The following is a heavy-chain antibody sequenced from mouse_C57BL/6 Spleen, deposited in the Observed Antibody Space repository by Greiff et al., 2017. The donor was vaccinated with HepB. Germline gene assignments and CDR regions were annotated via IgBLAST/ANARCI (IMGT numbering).Heavy chain of an antibody. CDR3: ARPIYYGYDDYAMDY. V-gene: IGHV2-2*01. J-gene: IGHJ4*01. Sequence: QVQLQQPGPGLVQPSQSLSITCTVSGFSLTSYGVHWVRQSPGKGLEWLGVIWSGGSTDYNAAFISRLSISKDNSKSQVFFKMNSLQADDTAIYYCARPIYYGYDDYAMDYWGQGTSVTVSS. D-gene: IGHD2-2*01. CDR1: GFSLTSYG. CDR2: IWSGGST.